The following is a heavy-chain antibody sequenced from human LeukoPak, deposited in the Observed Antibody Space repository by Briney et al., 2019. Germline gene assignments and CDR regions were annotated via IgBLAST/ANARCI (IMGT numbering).Heavy chain of an antibody. CDR1: GGSISSYY. CDR3: ARGYSSGWYYFDY. Sequence: SETLSLTCTVSGGSISSYYWSWIRQPPGKGLEWGGYIYYSGSTNYNPSLKSRVTISVDTSKNQFSLKLSSVTAADTAVYYCARGYSSGWYYFDYWGQGTLVTVSS. CDR2: IYYSGST. J-gene: IGHJ4*02. D-gene: IGHD6-19*01. V-gene: IGHV4-59*01.